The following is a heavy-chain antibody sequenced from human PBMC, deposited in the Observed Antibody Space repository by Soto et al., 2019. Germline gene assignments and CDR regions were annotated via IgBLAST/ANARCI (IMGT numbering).Heavy chain of an antibody. J-gene: IGHJ5*01. D-gene: IGHD1-20*01. Sequence: SGPTLVNRTQTLTLTCTRSGFSLATSGVGVGWIRQPPGKALEWLALIFWNDDERYSPSLNSRLTITKDTSKNQVVLTMTNMDPVDTATYYCVHTANTYNSSLSRGRATL. V-gene: IGHV2-5*01. CDR2: IFWNDDE. CDR1: GFSLATSGVG. CDR3: VHTANTYNSSLS.